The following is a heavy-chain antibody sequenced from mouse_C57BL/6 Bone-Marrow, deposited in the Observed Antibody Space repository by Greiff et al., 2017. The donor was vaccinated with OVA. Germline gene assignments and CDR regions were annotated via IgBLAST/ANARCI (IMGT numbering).Heavy chain of an antibody. CDR2: ISSGGSYT. CDR1: GFTFSSYG. D-gene: IGHD2-2*01. J-gene: IGHJ2*01. CDR3: ARLGAYGSPFGY. Sequence: EVQLVESGGDLVKPGGSLKLSCAASGFTFSSYGMSWVRQTPDKRLEWVATISSGGSYTYYPDSVKGRFTISRDNAKNTLYLQMSSLKSEDTAMYYCARLGAYGSPFGYWGQGTTLTVSS. V-gene: IGHV5-6*01.